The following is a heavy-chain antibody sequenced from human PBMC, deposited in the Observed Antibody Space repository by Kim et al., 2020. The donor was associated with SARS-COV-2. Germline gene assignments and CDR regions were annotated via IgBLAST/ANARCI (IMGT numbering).Heavy chain of an antibody. CDR3: ARAFPYYDILTGYYLTHGGMDV. V-gene: IGHV3-13*01. CDR1: GFTFSSYD. D-gene: IGHD3-9*01. CDR2: IGTAGDT. Sequence: GGSLRLSCAASGFTFSSYDMHWVRQATGKGLEWVSAIGTAGDTYYPGSVKGRFTISRENAKNSLYLQMNSLRAGDTAVYYCARAFPYYDILTGYYLTHGGMDVWGQGTTVTVSS. J-gene: IGHJ6*02.